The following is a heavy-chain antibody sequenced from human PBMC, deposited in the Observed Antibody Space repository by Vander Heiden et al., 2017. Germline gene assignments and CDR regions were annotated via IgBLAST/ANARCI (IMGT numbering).Heavy chain of an antibody. CDR1: GASVSSGSYY. J-gene: IGHJ4*02. Sequence: QVQLQESGPGLVKPSATLSLTCTVPGASVSSGSYYWSWIRQPPGKGLEWIGYIYYSGSTNYNPSLKSRLTISVDTSRNQFSLKLSSVTAADTAVYYCARLTGGTWLFDYWGQGTLVTVSS. CDR2: IYYSGST. D-gene: IGHD7-27*01. V-gene: IGHV4-61*01. CDR3: ARLTGGTWLFDY.